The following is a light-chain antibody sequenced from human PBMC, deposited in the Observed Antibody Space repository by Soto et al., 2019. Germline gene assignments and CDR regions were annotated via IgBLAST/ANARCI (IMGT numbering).Light chain of an antibody. CDR2: GAS. CDR1: QSVSSN. CDR3: QQYNNWPMYT. V-gene: IGKV3-15*01. Sequence: EIVMTQSPATLSVSPGERATLSCRASQSVSSNLAWYQQKPGQAPRLLIYGASTRATGITARFSGCGSGTEFTLTISSLQSEDFAVYYCQQYNNWPMYTFGQGTKLEIK. J-gene: IGKJ2*01.